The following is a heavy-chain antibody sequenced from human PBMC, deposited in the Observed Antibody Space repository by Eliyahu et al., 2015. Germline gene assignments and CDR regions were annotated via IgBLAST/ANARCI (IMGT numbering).Heavy chain of an antibody. CDR2: MYNGGAT. CDR1: GFTVSSNY. V-gene: IGHV3-53*01. D-gene: IGHD3-16*01. Sequence: EVQLVESGGRLTQPGGSLRLSCAASGFTVSSNYMSWVRQAPGKGLEWLSVMYNGGATYYADSVKGRFTISRDNSKNTLYLQMNSLRADDTAVYYCARDLGAYKRAFDYWGQGTLVTVSS. CDR3: ARDLGAYKRAFDY. J-gene: IGHJ4*02.